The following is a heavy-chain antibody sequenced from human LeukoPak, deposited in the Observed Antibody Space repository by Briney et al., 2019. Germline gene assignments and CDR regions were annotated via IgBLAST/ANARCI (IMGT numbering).Heavy chain of an antibody. J-gene: IGHJ4*02. CDR2: ISSSSSYI. CDR3: ARDSERLLWFGSQGFDY. V-gene: IGHV3-21*01. Sequence: GGSLRLSCAASGFTFSSYSMNWVRQAPGKGLEWVSSISSSSSYIYYADSVKGRFTISRDNAKNSLYLQMNSLRAEDTAVYYCARDSERLLWFGSQGFDYWGQGTQVTVSS. D-gene: IGHD3-10*01. CDR1: GFTFSSYS.